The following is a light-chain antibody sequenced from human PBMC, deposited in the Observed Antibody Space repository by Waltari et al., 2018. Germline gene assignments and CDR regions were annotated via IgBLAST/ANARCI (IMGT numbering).Light chain of an antibody. CDR3: QESYTMTYT. V-gene: IGKV1-39*01. Sequence: DIQMTQSPSSLSASVGDRVTITCRAIRAISNYVNWYQQRPGLAPKLLIYAASTLQGGVPTRFTGSGSGTDFTLTISSLQIEDFATYYCQESYTMTYTFGPGSTVDLK. J-gene: IGKJ3*01. CDR2: AAS. CDR1: RAISNY.